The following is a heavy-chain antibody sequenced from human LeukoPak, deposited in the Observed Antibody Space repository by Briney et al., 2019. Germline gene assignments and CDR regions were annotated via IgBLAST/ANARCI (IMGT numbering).Heavy chain of an antibody. D-gene: IGHD4/OR15-4a*01. CDR1: GGSISSYY. CDR2: IYTSGST. J-gene: IGHJ4*02. Sequence: SETLSLTCTVSGGSISSYYWSWIRQPAGKGLVWIGRIYTSGSTNYNPSLKSRVTMSVDTSKNQFSLKLSSVTAADTAVYYCAREGGANRPLDYWGQGTLVTVSS. CDR3: AREGGANRPLDY. V-gene: IGHV4-4*07.